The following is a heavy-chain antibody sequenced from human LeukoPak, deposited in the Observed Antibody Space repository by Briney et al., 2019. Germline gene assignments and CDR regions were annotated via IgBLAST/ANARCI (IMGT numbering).Heavy chain of an antibody. V-gene: IGHV3-30*18. J-gene: IGHJ4*02. CDR3: AKDLDVGGIAGFDY. CDR1: GFTFSNYA. Sequence: GGSLRLSCAASGFTFSNYALHWVRQAPGKGLEWVASISYDGSNKYYADSVKGRFTFSRDNSKNTLYLQMNRLRAEDTAVYYCAKDLDVGGIAGFDYWGQGTVVTVSS. CDR2: ISYDGSNK. D-gene: IGHD3-10*01.